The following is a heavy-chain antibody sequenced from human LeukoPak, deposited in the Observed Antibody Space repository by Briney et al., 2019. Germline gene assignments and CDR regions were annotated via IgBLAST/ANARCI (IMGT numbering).Heavy chain of an antibody. CDR1: GYSFKHYA. CDR2: ISTYNGDT. CDR3: ARDPEVYRSSSLYFDY. V-gene: IGHV1-18*01. Sequence: GASVKVSCKGSGYSFKHYAISWVRQAPGQGLEWMGWISTYNGDTHYAQKFQGRVTMTTDTPSSTAYMELRSLRSDDTAVFYCARDPEVYRSSSLYFDYWGQGILVTVSS. D-gene: IGHD6-6*01. J-gene: IGHJ4*02.